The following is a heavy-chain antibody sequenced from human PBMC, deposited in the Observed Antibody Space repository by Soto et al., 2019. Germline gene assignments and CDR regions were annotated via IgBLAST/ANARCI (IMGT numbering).Heavy chain of an antibody. V-gene: IGHV1-46*01. CDR1: GYSVTSYY. CDR3: AKDVISGSYYAHFYY. J-gene: IGHJ4*02. D-gene: IGHD1-26*01. CDR2: INPSGDTT. Sequence: ASVKVSCKASGYSVTSYYIHWVRQAPGQGLEWMGIINPSGDTTTYAQRFQGRVTMTRDTSTNTIYMGLSSLRSEDTAVYYCAKDVISGSYYAHFYYWGQGTLVTVSS.